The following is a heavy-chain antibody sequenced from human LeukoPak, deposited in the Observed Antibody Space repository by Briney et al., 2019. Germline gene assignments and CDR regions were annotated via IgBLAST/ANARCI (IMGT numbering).Heavy chain of an antibody. J-gene: IGHJ5*02. V-gene: IGHV4-34*01. CDR3: ARGKYYYGSGRRGWFDP. Sequence: PSETLSLTCAVYGGSFSGYYWSWIRQPPGKGLEWIGEINHSGSTNYNPSLKSRVTISVDTSKNQFSLKLSSVTAADTAVYYCARGKYYYGSGRRGWFDPWGQGTLVIVSS. CDR2: INHSGST. CDR1: GGSFSGYY. D-gene: IGHD3-10*01.